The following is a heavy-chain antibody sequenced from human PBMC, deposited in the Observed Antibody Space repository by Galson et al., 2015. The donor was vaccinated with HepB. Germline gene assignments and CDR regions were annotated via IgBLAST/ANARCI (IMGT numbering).Heavy chain of an antibody. CDR3: ARVIEDDFWSGYYISKSGYYYMDV. D-gene: IGHD3-3*01. V-gene: IGHV3-7*03. CDR2: IKQDGSEK. Sequence: SLRLSCAASGFTFSSYWMSWVRQAPGKGLEWVANIKQDGSEKYYVDSVKGRFTISRDNAKNSLYLQMDSLRAEDTAVYYCARVIEDDFWSGYYISKSGYYYMDVWGKGTTVTVSS. J-gene: IGHJ6*03. CDR1: GFTFSSYW.